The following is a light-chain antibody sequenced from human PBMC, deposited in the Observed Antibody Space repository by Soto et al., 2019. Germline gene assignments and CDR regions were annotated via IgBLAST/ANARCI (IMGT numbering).Light chain of an antibody. V-gene: IGLV1-40*01. CDR3: QSYDISLSVVV. CDR1: SSNIGAGYG. J-gene: IGLJ2*01. CDR2: GNS. Sequence: QPVLTQPPSVSGAPGQRVTISCTGSSSNIGAGYGVHWYQQLPGTAPKLLIYGNSNRPSGVPDRFSGSKSGTSASLAITGLQAEDEADYYCQSYDISLSVVVFGGGTKLTVL.